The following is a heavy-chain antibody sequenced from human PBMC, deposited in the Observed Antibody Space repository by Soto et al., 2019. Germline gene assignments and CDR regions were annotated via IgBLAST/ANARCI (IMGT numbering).Heavy chain of an antibody. CDR3: ARHVNDILPAGYFQH. D-gene: IGHD3-9*01. Sequence: SETLSLTCTVSGGSISSYYWSWIRQPPGKGLEWIGYIYYSGSTNYNPSLKSRVTISVDTSKNQFSLKLSSVTAADTAVYYCARHVNDILPAGYFQHWGQGTLVTVSS. V-gene: IGHV4-59*08. CDR1: GGSISSYY. CDR2: IYYSGST. J-gene: IGHJ1*01.